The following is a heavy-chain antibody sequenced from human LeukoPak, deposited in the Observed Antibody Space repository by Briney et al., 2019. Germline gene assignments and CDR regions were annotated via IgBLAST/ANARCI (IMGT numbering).Heavy chain of an antibody. J-gene: IGHJ3*02. D-gene: IGHD5-18*01. CDR2: IYYGGST. Sequence: SETLSLTCTVSGGSIRSGSYYWGWIRQPPGKGLEWIGSIYYGGSTYYSPSLKSRVTISVDTSKNQFSLKLRSVTAADTAVYYCARDLGVMVRAFDIWGQGTMVTVSS. V-gene: IGHV4-39*02. CDR3: ARDLGVMVRAFDI. CDR1: GGSIRSGSYY.